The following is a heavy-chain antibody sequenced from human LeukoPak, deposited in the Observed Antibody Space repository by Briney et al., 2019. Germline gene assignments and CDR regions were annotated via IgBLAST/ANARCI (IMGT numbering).Heavy chain of an antibody. V-gene: IGHV3-74*03. J-gene: IGHJ3*01. Sequence: PGGSLRLSCEGSGFTFSRYWMHWVRQAPGKGLVWVAEIGPDGRNIKYADSVQGRFTISRDNTKNTVFLQMNSLRVDDTAVYYCANDAPGPNALERGGKGTLVTVS. CDR2: IGPDGRNI. CDR1: GFTFSRYW. D-gene: IGHD1-1*01. CDR3: ANDAPGPNALER.